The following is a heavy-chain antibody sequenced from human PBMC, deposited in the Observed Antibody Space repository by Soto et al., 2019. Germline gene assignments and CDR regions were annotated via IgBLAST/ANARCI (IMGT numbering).Heavy chain of an antibody. J-gene: IGHJ3*01. V-gene: IGHV3-48*02. Sequence: GGSLRLSCAASGFTFSSYSMNWVRQAPGKGLEGGSYISSSSSTIYYADSVEGRFTISRDSAKNSLYLQMNSLRDEDTAVYYCAKVRLTNYLRYAPHLWGQGTLVTVSS. CDR2: ISSSSSTI. CDR1: GFTFSSYS. D-gene: IGHD1-7*01. CDR3: AKVRLTNYLRYAPHL.